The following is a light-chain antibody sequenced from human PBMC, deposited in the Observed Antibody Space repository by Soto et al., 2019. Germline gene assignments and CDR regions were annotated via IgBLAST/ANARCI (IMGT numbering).Light chain of an antibody. CDR2: GAS. CDR1: QSLSSN. Sequence: EIVMTQSPATLSVSPGERATLSCRASQSLSSNLAWYQQKPGQAPRLLIYGASTRGTGTPVRFSGSGSGTQFTLTISSLQSEDFAIYYCQQYANWPYTFGQGTKLEIK. V-gene: IGKV3-15*01. J-gene: IGKJ2*01. CDR3: QQYANWPYT.